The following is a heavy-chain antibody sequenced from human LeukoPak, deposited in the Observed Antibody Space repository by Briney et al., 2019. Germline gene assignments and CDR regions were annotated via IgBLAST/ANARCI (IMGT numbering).Heavy chain of an antibody. J-gene: IGHJ4*02. CDR2: INKDGSNT. V-gene: IGHV3-74*01. D-gene: IGHD3-22*01. CDR1: GFTFSSYG. CDR3: ARTFTYYYDSSGYYEDY. Sequence: GGSLRLSCAASGFTFSSYGMSWVRQVPGKGLVWVSRINKDGSNTFYADSVKGRFTISRDNAKNTLYLQMNSLGVEDTAVYYCARTFTYYYDSSGYYEDYWGQGTLVTVSS.